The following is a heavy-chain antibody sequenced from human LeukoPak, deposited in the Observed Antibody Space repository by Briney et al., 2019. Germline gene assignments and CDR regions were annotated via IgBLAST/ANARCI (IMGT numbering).Heavy chain of an antibody. J-gene: IGHJ4*02. V-gene: IGHV1-18*01. CDR3: ARLVLSHNEFDS. CDR2: IRGYIGET. Sequence: ASVKVSCKASGHTFTSYGFSWVRQAPGQRLEWMGWIRGYIGETKYAQKLQGRVTMTTDTSTSTTYVELRSLRSDDTAVYYCARLVLSHNEFDSWGQGTVVTVSS. D-gene: IGHD3-9*01. CDR1: GHTFTSYG.